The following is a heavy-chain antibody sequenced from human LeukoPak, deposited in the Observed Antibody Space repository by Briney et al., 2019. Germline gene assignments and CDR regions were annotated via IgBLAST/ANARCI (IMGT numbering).Heavy chain of an antibody. J-gene: IGHJ5*02. V-gene: IGHV3-64*01. CDR3: ARCLEYQLPHPTGSFDP. CDR2: ISSNGGST. D-gene: IGHD2-2*01. Sequence: PGGSLRLSCAASGFTFSSYAMPWVRQAPGKGLEYVSAISSNGGSTYYANSVKGRFTISRDNSKNTLYLQMGSLRAEDMAVYYCARCLEYQLPHPTGSFDPWGQGTLVTVSS. CDR1: GFTFSSYA.